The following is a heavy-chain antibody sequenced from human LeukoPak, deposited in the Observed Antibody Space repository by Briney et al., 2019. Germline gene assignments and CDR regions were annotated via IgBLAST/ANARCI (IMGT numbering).Heavy chain of an antibody. CDR3: ATTWYQLLHAIWYFQH. CDR2: FDPEDGET. Sequence: ASVKVSCKVSGYTLTELSMHWVRQAPVKGLEWMGGFDPEDGETIYAQKFQGRVTMTEDTSTDTAYMELSSLRSEDTAVYYCATTWYQLLHAIWYFQHWGQGTLVTVSS. J-gene: IGHJ1*01. V-gene: IGHV1-24*01. CDR1: GYTLTELS. D-gene: IGHD2-2*01.